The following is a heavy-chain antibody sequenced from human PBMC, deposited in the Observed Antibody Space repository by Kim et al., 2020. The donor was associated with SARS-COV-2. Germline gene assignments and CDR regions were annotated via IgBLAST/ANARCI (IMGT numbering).Heavy chain of an antibody. J-gene: IGHJ4*02. CDR3: AKSDWQQLVHPL. Sequence: YADSVKGRFTISMDNSKNTLYLQMNSLRAEDTAVYYCAKSDWQQLVHPLWGQGTLVTVSS. V-gene: IGHV3-23*01. D-gene: IGHD6-13*01.